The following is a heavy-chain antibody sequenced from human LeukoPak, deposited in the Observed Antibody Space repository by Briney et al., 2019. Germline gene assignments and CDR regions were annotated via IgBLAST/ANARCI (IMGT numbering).Heavy chain of an antibody. V-gene: IGHV3-20*04. CDR3: ASDKGPMIPLVDY. J-gene: IGHJ4*02. CDR1: GFTFDDYV. Sequence: PGEFLRLSCAASGFTFDDYVMSSVRQAPGKGLERVSGINWNEGSTGDGDSVKGRFTNPRDNAKISLYHEMNSLGVEDTAFYYCASDKGPMIPLVDYWGQGTLVTVSS. D-gene: IGHD3-16*01. CDR2: INWNEGST.